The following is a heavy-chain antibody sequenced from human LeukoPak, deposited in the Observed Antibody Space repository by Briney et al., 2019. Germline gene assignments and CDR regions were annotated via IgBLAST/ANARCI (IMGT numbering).Heavy chain of an antibody. CDR3: AREQWELLLRSYYYYMDV. CDR2: IRSKANSYAT. Sequence: GGSLRLSCAASGFTFSGSAMHWVRQASGKGLEWVGRIRSKANSYATAYAASVKGRFTISRDDSKNTAYLQMNSLRAEDTAVYYCAREQWELLLRSYYYYMDVWGKGTTVTVSS. V-gene: IGHV3-73*01. CDR1: GFTFSGSA. J-gene: IGHJ6*03. D-gene: IGHD1-26*01.